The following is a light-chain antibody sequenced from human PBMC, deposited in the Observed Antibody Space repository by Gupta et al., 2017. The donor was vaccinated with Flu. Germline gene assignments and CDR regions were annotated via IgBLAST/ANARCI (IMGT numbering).Light chain of an antibody. CDR3: CSYAGSYTFVHVV. J-gene: IGLJ2*01. Sequence: QSALTQPRSVSGSPGQSVTISCTGPSTDVGVYNYVSWYQQHPGKAPKLMIYDVSKRPSGVPDRFSGSKSGNTASLTISGLQAEDEAEYYCCSYAGSYTFVHVVFGGGTKLTVL. V-gene: IGLV2-11*01. CDR2: DVS. CDR1: STDVGVYNY.